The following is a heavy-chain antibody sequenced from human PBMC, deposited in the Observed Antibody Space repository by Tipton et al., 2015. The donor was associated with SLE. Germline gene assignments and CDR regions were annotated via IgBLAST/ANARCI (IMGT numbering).Heavy chain of an antibody. CDR3: ARGTGTTDAFDI. D-gene: IGHD1-7*01. J-gene: IGHJ3*02. V-gene: IGHV4-61*02. CDR2: IYTSGNT. CDR1: SGSISSSTYY. Sequence: TLSLTCSVSSGSISSSTYYWTWIRPPAGKGLGWIGRIYTSGNTNYNPSLKSRVTMSVDTSKNQFSLKLSSVTAADTAVYYCARGTGTTDAFDIWGQGTMVTVSS.